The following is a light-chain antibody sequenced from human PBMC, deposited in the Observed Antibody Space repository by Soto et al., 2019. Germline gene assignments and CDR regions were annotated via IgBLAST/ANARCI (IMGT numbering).Light chain of an antibody. V-gene: IGKV3-20*01. CDR1: QTVTSSY. CDR3: QQYGTSPRT. Sequence: EIVLTPSPGTLSFSPVERSTLSCRSSQTVTSSYLAWYQPKPGQAPRLLIYGASSRATGIPDRFSGSGSGTDFTLTISRLEPEDFAVYYCQQYGTSPRTFGQGTKVDIK. J-gene: IGKJ1*01. CDR2: GAS.